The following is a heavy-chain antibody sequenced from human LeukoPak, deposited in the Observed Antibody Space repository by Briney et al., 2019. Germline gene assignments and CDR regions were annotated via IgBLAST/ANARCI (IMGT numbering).Heavy chain of an antibody. Sequence: GGSLRLSCAASGFTFSSYSMNWVRQAPGKGLEWVSYISSSRSTIYYADSVKGRFTIYRDNAKNSLDLQMNSLRDEDTAVYYCAREAQGWYYYDSSGLDYWGQGTLVTVSS. D-gene: IGHD3-22*01. V-gene: IGHV3-48*02. J-gene: IGHJ4*02. CDR3: AREAQGWYYYDSSGLDY. CDR1: GFTFSSYS. CDR2: ISSSRSTI.